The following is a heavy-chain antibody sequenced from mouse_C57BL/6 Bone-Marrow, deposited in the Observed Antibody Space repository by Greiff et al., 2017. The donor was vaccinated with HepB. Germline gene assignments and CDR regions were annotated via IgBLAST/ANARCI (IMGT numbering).Heavy chain of an antibody. CDR2: ISYDGSN. J-gene: IGHJ4*01. V-gene: IGHV3-6*01. Sequence: EVKLMESGPGLVKPSQSLSLTCSVTGYSITSGYYWNWIRQFPGNKLEWMGYISYDGSNNYNPSLKNRISITRDTSKNQFFLKLNSVTTEDTATYYCARVPYYYGSSIYAMDYWGQGTSVTVSS. D-gene: IGHD1-1*01. CDR1: GYSITSGYY. CDR3: ARVPYYYGSSIYAMDY.